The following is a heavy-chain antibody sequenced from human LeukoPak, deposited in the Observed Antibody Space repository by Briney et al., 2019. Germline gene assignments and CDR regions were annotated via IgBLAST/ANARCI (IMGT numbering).Heavy chain of an antibody. CDR3: ARGGSYINSSPSFDY. V-gene: IGHV4-4*07. Sequence: SETLSLTCTISGASVKSYYWSWIRQPAGKGLEWIGRLSPTGTTNYVPSLSSRVTLSGDTSKNQFSLKLRSVTAADTAVHYCARGGSYINSSPSFDYWGLGTLVTVSS. J-gene: IGHJ4*02. D-gene: IGHD6-6*01. CDR2: LSPTGTT. CDR1: GASVKSYY.